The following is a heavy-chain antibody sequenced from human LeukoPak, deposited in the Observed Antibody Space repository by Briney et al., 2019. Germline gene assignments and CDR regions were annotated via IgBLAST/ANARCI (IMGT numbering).Heavy chain of an antibody. CDR2: ISAYNGNT. J-gene: IGHJ4*02. D-gene: IGHD2-2*01. CDR3: ARGAVGYCSSTSCYYYFDY. Sequence: GASVKVSCKASGYTFTSYGISWVRQAPGQGLEWMGWISAYNGNTNYAQKLQGRVTMTTDTSTSTAYMELRSLRSDDTAVYYCARGAVGYCSSTSCYYYFDYWGQGTLVTVSS. CDR1: GYTFTSYG. V-gene: IGHV1-18*01.